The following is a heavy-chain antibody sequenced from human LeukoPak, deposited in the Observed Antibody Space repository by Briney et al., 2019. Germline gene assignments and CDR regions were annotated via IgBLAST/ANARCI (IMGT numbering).Heavy chain of an antibody. CDR2: MNQDGSES. CDR1: GFTFRSSW. CDR3: AKERGNYFDY. D-gene: IGHD3-10*01. Sequence: GGSLRLSCVASGFTFRSSWMTWVRQAPGKGLEWVANMNQDGSESYYVDSVKGRFTISRDNAKNSLYLQMNSLRAEDTAVYYCAKERGNYFDYWGQGALVTVSS. V-gene: IGHV3-7*05. J-gene: IGHJ4*02.